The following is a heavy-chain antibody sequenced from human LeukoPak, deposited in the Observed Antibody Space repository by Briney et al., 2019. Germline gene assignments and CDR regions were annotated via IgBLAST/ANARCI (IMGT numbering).Heavy chain of an antibody. CDR3: ATEKHVDIVATGEAFDI. D-gene: IGHD5-12*01. V-gene: IGHV1-69*01. CDR2: IIPIFGTA. CDR1: GGTFSSYA. Sequence: SVKVSCKASGGTFSSYAISWVRQAPGQGLEWMGGIIPIFGTANYAQKFQGRVTITADESTSTAYMELSSLRSEDTAVYYCATEKHVDIVATGEAFDIWGQGTMVTVSS. J-gene: IGHJ3*02.